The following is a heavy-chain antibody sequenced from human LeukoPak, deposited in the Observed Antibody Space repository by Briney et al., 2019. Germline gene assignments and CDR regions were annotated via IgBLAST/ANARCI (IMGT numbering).Heavy chain of an antibody. D-gene: IGHD6-13*01. CDR3: ARVGPAGTRYYYYYMDV. CDR2: IYYSGST. V-gene: IGHV4-59*11. CDR1: GGSISSHY. J-gene: IGHJ6*03. Sequence: SETLSLTCTVSGGSISSHYWSWIRQPPGKGLEWNGYIYYSGSTNYNPSLKSRVTISVDTSKNQFSLKLSSVTAADTAVYYCARVGPAGTRYYYYYMDVWGKGTTVTVSS.